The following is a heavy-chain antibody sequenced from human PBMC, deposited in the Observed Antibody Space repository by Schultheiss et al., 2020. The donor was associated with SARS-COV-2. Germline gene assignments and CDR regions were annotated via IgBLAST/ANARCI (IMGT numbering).Heavy chain of an antibody. D-gene: IGHD5-24*01. CDR3: VKEGEEMGTS. V-gene: IGHV3-7*03. CDR1: GFAFSSCW. J-gene: IGHJ4*02. Sequence: GGSLRLSCAASGFAFSSCWMTWVRQAPGKGLQWVANIKQDGSVEHYVDSVRGRFIISRDNAKNTLDLQMNSLRVDDTAVYYCVKEGEEMGTSWGQGTLVTVSS. CDR2: IKQDGSVE.